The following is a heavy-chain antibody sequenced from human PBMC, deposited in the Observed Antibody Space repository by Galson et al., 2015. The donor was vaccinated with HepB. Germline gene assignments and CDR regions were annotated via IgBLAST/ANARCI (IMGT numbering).Heavy chain of an antibody. CDR1: GFTFSSYW. J-gene: IGHJ4*02. CDR2: IKQDGSEK. D-gene: IGHD3-3*01. V-gene: IGHV3-7*03. Sequence: SLRLSCAASGFTFSSYWMSWVRQAPGKGLEWVANIKQDGSEKYYVDSVKGRFTISRDNAKNSLYLQMNSLRAEDTAMYYCARDQDDFWSGYYGYWDQGTLVTVSS. CDR3: ARDQDDFWSGYYGY.